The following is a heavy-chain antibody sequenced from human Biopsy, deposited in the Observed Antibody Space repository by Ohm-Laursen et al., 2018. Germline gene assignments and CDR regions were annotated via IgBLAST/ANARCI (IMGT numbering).Heavy chain of an antibody. Sequence: TLSLTCSVSGGSINSANYFWAWIRQHPGKGLEWIGYISHTGSTHSNPSLKSRITISIDTSESHFSLKLKSVTATDTAVYYCVRKPKTGTAEAWYFDLWGRGTLVTVSS. CDR2: ISHTGST. D-gene: IGHD3-9*01. V-gene: IGHV4-31*03. J-gene: IGHJ2*01. CDR1: GGSINSANYF. CDR3: VRKPKTGTAEAWYFDL.